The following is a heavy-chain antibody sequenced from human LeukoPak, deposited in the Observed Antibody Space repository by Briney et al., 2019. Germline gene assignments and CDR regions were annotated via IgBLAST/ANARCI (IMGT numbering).Heavy chain of an antibody. J-gene: IGHJ6*03. V-gene: IGHV4-34*01. CDR1: GGSFSGYY. CDR2: INHSGST. D-gene: IGHD6-13*01. CDR3: RAAAGTKLGYYYYYYMDV. Sequence: SETLSLTCAVYGGSFSGYYWSWIRQPPGKGLEWIGEINHSGSTNYNPSLKSRVTISVDTSKNQFSLKLSSVTAADTAVYYCRAAAGTKLGYYYYYYMDVWGKGTTVTISS.